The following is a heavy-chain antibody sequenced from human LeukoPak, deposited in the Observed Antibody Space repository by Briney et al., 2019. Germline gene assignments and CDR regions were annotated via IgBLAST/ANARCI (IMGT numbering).Heavy chain of an antibody. J-gene: IGHJ4*02. CDR1: GFTFDDYA. CDR2: ISGDGDST. CDR3: ARLRDIVVVPAAIDY. D-gene: IGHD2-2*02. Sequence: GGSLRLSCAASGFTFDDYAMHWVRQAPGKGLEWVSPISGDGDSTYYADSVKGRFTISRDNAKNSLYLQMNSLRAEDTALYYCARLRDIVVVPAAIDYWGQGTLVTVSS. V-gene: IGHV3-43*02.